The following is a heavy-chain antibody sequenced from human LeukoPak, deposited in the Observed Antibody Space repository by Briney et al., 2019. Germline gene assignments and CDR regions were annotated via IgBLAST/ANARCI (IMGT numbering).Heavy chain of an antibody. J-gene: IGHJ4*02. CDR2: ISSSRSNTI. Sequence: SGGSLRLSCAASGFTFSIYEMNCVRQAPGKGLEWVSYISSSRSNTIYYADSVKGRFTISRDDAKNSLYLQMNSLRAEDTAVYYCARDILTGFDYWGQGTLVTVSS. D-gene: IGHD3-9*01. CDR1: GFTFSIYE. V-gene: IGHV3-48*03. CDR3: ARDILTGFDY.